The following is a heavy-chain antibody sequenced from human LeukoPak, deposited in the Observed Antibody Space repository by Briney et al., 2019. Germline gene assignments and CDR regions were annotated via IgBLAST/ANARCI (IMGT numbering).Heavy chain of an antibody. CDR1: GGSISSYY. CDR3: ARVDPDSSSTLEVFDY. D-gene: IGHD6-6*01. J-gene: IGHJ4*02. V-gene: IGHV4-59*01. CDR2: IYYSGST. Sequence: SETLSLTCTVTGGSISSYYWSWIRQPPGKGLEWIGYIYYSGSTNYNPSLKSRVTISVDTSKNQFSLKLSSVTAADTAVYYCARVDPDSSSTLEVFDYWGQGTLVTVSS.